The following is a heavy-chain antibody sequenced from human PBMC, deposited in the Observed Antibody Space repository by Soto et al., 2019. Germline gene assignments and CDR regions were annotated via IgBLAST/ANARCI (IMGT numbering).Heavy chain of an antibody. J-gene: IGHJ4*02. CDR3: AKELGRAVTGDFHF. D-gene: IGHD6-19*01. CDR2: ISGGGVIT. Sequence: GESLKISCAASGFTFSSYAMSWVRQAPGEGLEWVSAISGGGVITYYADSVKGRFTISRDNSKNTLYLQMNGLRAEDTAVYYCAKELGRAVTGDFHFWGQGTLVTVSS. CDR1: GFTFSSYA. V-gene: IGHV3-23*01.